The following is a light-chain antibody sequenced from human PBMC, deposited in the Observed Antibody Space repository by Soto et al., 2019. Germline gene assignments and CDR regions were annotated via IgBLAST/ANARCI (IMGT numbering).Light chain of an antibody. Sequence: VFTRSQGTLCLAPGESVALGGRASQSVSSSYLAWYQQKPGQAPRLLIYGASSRATGIPDRFSGSGSATDFTLPIRRLEPEDFAVYYCQQYGSSITFGQGTRLEI. CDR1: QSVSSSY. CDR2: GAS. CDR3: QQYGSSIT. V-gene: IGKV3-20*01. J-gene: IGKJ5*01.